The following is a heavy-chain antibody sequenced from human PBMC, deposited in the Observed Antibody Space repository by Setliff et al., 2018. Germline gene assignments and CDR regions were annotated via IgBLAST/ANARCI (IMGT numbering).Heavy chain of an antibody. CDR3: VGVHYETSTYSPTLFDH. V-gene: IGHV3-11*01. CDR2: IRSSGSNI. CDR1: GFTFSDYY. D-gene: IGHD3-22*01. Sequence: GGSLRLSCAASGFTFSDYYMSWIRQAPGKGLEWVAYIRSSGSNIYYADSVKGRFTIPRDNAKNSLYLQMNSLRAEDTAVYYCVGVHYETSTYSPTLFDHWGQGALVTVSS. J-gene: IGHJ4*02.